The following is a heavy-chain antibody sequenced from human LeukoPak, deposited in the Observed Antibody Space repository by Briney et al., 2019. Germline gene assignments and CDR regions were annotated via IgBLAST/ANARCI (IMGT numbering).Heavy chain of an antibody. V-gene: IGHV3-73*01. CDR1: GFTFSGSS. J-gene: IGHJ4*02. Sequence: PGGPLRLSCAASGFTFSGSSIHWVRQASGQGLEWVGRIRSKTNTYATAYAASVKGRFTISRDDSKNTAYLQMNGLKTEDTAVYYCSGLRDGYQVSFDYWGQGTLVTVSS. CDR2: IRSKTNTYAT. CDR3: SGLRDGYQVSFDY. D-gene: IGHD5-24*01.